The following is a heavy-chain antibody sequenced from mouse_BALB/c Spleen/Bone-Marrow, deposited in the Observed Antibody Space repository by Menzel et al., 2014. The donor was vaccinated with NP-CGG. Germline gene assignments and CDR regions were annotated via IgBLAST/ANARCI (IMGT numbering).Heavy chain of an antibody. V-gene: IGHV4-1*02. CDR1: GFDFSRYW. Sequence: EVMLVEVGGGVVQPGGSLKLSCAASGFDFSRYWMSWVRQAPGKGLQWIGEINPESNTINYTPSLKDKFIISRDNAKNTLYLQVSKVRSEDTALYCCARLGYYGWFAYWGQGTLVTVSA. D-gene: IGHD2-3*01. CDR3: ARLGYYGWFAY. CDR2: INPESNTI. J-gene: IGHJ3*01.